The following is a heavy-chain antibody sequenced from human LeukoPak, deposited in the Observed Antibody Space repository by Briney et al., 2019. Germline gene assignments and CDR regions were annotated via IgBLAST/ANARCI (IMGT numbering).Heavy chain of an antibody. CDR1: GFTFSSYA. V-gene: IGHV3-23*01. J-gene: IGHJ4*02. CDR2: ISGSGDST. D-gene: IGHD6-19*01. Sequence: GGSLRLSCTASGFTFSSYAMSWVRQAPGKGLEWVSVISGSGDSTYYADSVKGRFTISRDNSKNTLYLQMNSLRAADTALYYCAKEGAVADGHYWGQGTLVTVSS. CDR3: AKEGAVADGHY.